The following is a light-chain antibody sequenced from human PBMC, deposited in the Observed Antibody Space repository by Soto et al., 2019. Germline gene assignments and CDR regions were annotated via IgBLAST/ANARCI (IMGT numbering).Light chain of an antibody. CDR3: QQRYSPPVWT. CDR2: DVY. CDR1: QSISSW. J-gene: IGKJ1*01. V-gene: IGKV1-5*01. Sequence: DLQMTQSPSTLSSSVGDSVTITCRASQSISSWLAWYQQKPGKAPKLLIYDVYSLESGVPSTFRGSGSGTEFTLAISSLQPDDFATYYCQQRYSPPVWTCGQGTKVDIK.